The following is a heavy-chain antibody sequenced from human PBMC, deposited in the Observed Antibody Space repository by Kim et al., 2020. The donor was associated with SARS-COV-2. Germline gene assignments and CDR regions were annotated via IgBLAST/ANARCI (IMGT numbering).Heavy chain of an antibody. CDR2: MNPNSGNT. D-gene: IGHD4-17*01. Sequence: ASVKVSCKASGYTFTSYDINWVRQATGQGLEWMGWMNPNSGNTGYAQKFQGRVTMTRNTSISTAYMELSSLRSEDTAVYYCAIPPIYGDDNWFDPWGQGTLVTVSS. CDR3: AIPPIYGDDNWFDP. V-gene: IGHV1-8*01. J-gene: IGHJ5*02. CDR1: GYTFTSYD.